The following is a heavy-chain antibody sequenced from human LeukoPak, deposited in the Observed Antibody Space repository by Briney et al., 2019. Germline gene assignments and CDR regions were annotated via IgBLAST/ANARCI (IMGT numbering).Heavy chain of an antibody. V-gene: IGHV3-9*03. J-gene: IGHJ3*02. CDR1: GFTFSSYW. CDR3: AKDNLAVAGTALGAFDI. D-gene: IGHD6-19*01. Sequence: PGGSLRLSCAASGFTFSSYWMSWVRQAPGKGLEWVSGISWNSGSIGYADSVKGRFTISRDNAKNSLYLQMNSLRAEDMALYYCAKDNLAVAGTALGAFDIWGQGAMVTVSS. CDR2: ISWNSGSI.